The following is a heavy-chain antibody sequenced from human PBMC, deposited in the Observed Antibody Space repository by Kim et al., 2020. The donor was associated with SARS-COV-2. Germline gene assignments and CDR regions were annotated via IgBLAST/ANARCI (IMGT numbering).Heavy chain of an antibody. J-gene: IGHJ4*02. Sequence: YYNPTPKSRVTISVDTAKNQFSLKRSSVTAADTAVYYCARAYNIVATIAYWGQGTLVTVSS. D-gene: IGHD5-12*01. CDR3: ARAYNIVATIAY. V-gene: IGHV4-39*07.